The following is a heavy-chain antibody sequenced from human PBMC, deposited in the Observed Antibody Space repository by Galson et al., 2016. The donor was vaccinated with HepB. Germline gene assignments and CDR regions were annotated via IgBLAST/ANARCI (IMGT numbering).Heavy chain of an antibody. CDR2: INPNSGGT. Sequence: SVKVSCKASGYTFTGYYMHWVRQAPGQGLEWMGWINPNSGGTNYDQKFQGRVTMTRDTSISTAYMELSRLRNDDTAVYYCARFLDRSLERRYMDVWGKGTTVTFSS. D-gene: IGHD1-1*01. V-gene: IGHV1-2*02. CDR3: ARFLDRSLERRYMDV. J-gene: IGHJ6*03. CDR1: GYTFTGYY.